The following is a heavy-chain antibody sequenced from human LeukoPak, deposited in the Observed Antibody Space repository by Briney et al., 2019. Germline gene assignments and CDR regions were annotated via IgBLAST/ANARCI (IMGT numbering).Heavy chain of an antibody. CDR1: GGSISSSINY. V-gene: IGHV4-39*02. CDR3: AREGYSGDHKSAFDY. D-gene: IGHD4-17*01. J-gene: IGHJ4*02. CDR2: IYFSGST. Sequence: PSETLSLTCTVSGGSISSSINYWGWIRQPPGKGLEWIGSIYFSGSTNYNPSLKSRVTISVDTSKNQFSLNLSSVTAADTAVYYCAREGYSGDHKSAFDYWGQGTLVTVSS.